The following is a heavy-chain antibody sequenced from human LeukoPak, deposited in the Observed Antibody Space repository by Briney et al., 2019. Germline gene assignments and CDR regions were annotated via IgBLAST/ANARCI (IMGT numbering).Heavy chain of an antibody. J-gene: IGHJ4*02. Sequence: GGSLRLSCATSGFTFNDFAMNWVRQAPGKGLEWVANIKQDGSEKYYVDSVKGRFTISRDNAKNSLYLQMNSLRAEDTAVYYCARGVPVRWFRLGGQGTLVTVSS. CDR1: GFTFNDFA. CDR3: ARGVPVRWFRL. CDR2: IKQDGSEK. D-gene: IGHD4-23*01. V-gene: IGHV3-7*04.